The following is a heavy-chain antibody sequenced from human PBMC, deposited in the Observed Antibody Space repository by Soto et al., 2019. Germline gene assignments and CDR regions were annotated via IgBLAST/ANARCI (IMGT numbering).Heavy chain of an antibody. V-gene: IGHV4-34*01. J-gene: IGHJ4*02. D-gene: IGHD6-13*01. CDR3: ARARGRYSSSWYYDY. CDR1: GGSFSGYY. Sequence: QVQLQQWGAGLLKPSETLSLTCAVYGGSFSGYYWSWIRQPPGKGLEWIGEINHSGSTNYNPSLNSRVTKSVDTSKNQFSLKLSSVTAADTAVYYCARARGRYSSSWYYDYWGQGTLVTVSS. CDR2: INHSGST.